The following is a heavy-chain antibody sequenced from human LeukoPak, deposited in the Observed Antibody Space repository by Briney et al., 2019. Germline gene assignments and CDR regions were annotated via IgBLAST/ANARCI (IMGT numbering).Heavy chain of an antibody. CDR1: GDSVSINSAA. J-gene: IGHJ4*02. V-gene: IGHV6-1*01. D-gene: IGHD3-10*01. Sequence: SQTLSLTCAISGDSVSINSAAWNWIRQSPSRGLEWLGSTYYRSKWYNDYAVSVKSRITINPDTSKNQFSLQLNSVTPEDTAVYYCARVLTPLWFGDPRSYYFDYWGQGTLVTVSS. CDR3: ARVLTPLWFGDPRSYYFDY. CDR2: TYYRSKWYN.